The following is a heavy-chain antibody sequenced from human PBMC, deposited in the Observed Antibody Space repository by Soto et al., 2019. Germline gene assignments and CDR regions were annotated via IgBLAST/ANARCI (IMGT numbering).Heavy chain of an antibody. CDR2: FDPEDGET. CDR3: ATGKRGYSGYDLNY. V-gene: IGHV1-24*01. Sequence: ASVKVSCKVSGYTLTELSMHWVRQAPGKGLEWMGGFDPEDGETIYAQKFQGRVTMTEDTSTGTAYMELSSLRSEDTAVYYCATGKRGYSGYDLNYWGQGTLVTVSS. CDR1: GYTLTELS. J-gene: IGHJ4*02. D-gene: IGHD5-12*01.